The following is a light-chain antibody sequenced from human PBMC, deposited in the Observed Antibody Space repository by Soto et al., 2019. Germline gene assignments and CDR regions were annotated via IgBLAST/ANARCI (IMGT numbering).Light chain of an antibody. CDR2: GAS. Sequence: EIVMTQSPATLSVSPGERATLSCRASHSVSNNLVCYQQKPGQAHRLLIYGASTKATGIPARLSGSGSGTEFPLTISSLQSEHFAIYYCHQYNNWPRTCGEGTKVEIK. V-gene: IGKV3-15*01. J-gene: IGKJ1*01. CDR1: HSVSNN. CDR3: HQYNNWPRT.